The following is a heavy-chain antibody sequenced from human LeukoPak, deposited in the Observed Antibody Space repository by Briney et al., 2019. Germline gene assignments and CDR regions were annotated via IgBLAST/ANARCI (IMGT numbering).Heavy chain of an antibody. CDR2: INHSGST. J-gene: IGHJ5*02. CDR3: ARGLGSYYPYNWFDP. CDR1: GVSFSNYA. D-gene: IGHD3-10*01. Sequence: PGGSLRLSCAASGVSFSNYAMSWVRQPPGKGLEWIGEINHSGSTNYNPSLKSRVTISVDTSKNQFSLKLSSVTAADAAVYYCARGLGSYYPYNWFDPWGQGTLVTVSS. V-gene: IGHV4-34*01.